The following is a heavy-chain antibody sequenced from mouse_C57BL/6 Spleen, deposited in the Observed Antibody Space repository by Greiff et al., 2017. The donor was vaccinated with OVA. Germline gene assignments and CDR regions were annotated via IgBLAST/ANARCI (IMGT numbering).Heavy chain of an antibody. Sequence: QVQLQQPGAELVKPGASVTLSCKASGYTFTDYEMHWVKQTPVHGLEGIGAIDPETGGTAYNQKFKGKAILTADKSSSTAYMELRSLTSEDSAVXYCTAVGLDYWGQGTTLKSPQ. J-gene: IGHJ2*01. CDR3: TAVGLDY. CDR1: GYTFTDYE. CDR2: IDPETGGT. D-gene: IGHD1-1*01. V-gene: IGHV1-15*01.